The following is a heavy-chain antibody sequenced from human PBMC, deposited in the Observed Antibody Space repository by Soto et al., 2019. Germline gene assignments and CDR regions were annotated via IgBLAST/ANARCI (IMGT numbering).Heavy chain of an antibody. D-gene: IGHD2-2*01. Sequence: GASVKVSCKASGGTFSSYAISWVRQAPGQGLEWMGGIIPIFGTANYAQKFQGRVTITADESTSTAYMELSSLRSEDTAVYYCARSRGKDIVVVPAAPLDYWGQGTLVTVS. J-gene: IGHJ4*02. CDR3: ARSRGKDIVVVPAAPLDY. V-gene: IGHV1-69*13. CDR2: IIPIFGTA. CDR1: GGTFSSYA.